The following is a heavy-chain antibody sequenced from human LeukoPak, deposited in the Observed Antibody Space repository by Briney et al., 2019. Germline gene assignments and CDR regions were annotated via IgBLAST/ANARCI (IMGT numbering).Heavy chain of an antibody. CDR3: ARGRDDWGIVVVVAATRSSNYFDY. CDR1: GGSFSSYY. Sequence: SETLSLTCAVYGGSFSSYYWSWIRRPPGKGLEWIGEINHSGSTNYNPSLKSRVTISVDTSKNQFSLKLSSVTAADTAVYYCARGRDDWGIVVVVAATRSSNYFDYWAQGTLVTVSS. J-gene: IGHJ4*02. CDR2: INHSGST. V-gene: IGHV4-34*01. D-gene: IGHD2-15*01.